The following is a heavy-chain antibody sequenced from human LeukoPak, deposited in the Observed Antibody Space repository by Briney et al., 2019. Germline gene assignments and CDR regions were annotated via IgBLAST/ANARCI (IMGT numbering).Heavy chain of an antibody. D-gene: IGHD4-17*01. V-gene: IGHV1-18*01. CDR3: ARVLTTMTTDYFDY. CDR2: IIPIFGTA. J-gene: IGHJ4*02. Sequence: ASVKVSCKASGHSFTTYGISWVRQAPGQGLEWMGGIIPIFGTANYAQKLQGRVTMTTDTSTSTAYMELRSLRSDDTAVYYCARVLTTMTTDYFDYWGQGTLVTVSS. CDR1: GHSFTTYG.